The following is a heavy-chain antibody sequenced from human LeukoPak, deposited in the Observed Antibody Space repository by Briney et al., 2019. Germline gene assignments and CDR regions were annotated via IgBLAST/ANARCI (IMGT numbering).Heavy chain of an antibody. Sequence: PSETLSLTCTVSGGSISSYYWSWIRQPPGKGLEWIGYIYYSGSTNYNPSLKSRATISVDTSKNQCSLKLSSVTAADTAVYYCASEAYYYDSSGYYKYWGQGTLVTVSS. D-gene: IGHD3-22*01. V-gene: IGHV4-59*01. CDR1: GGSISSYY. CDR3: ASEAYYYDSSGYYKY. J-gene: IGHJ4*02. CDR2: IYYSGST.